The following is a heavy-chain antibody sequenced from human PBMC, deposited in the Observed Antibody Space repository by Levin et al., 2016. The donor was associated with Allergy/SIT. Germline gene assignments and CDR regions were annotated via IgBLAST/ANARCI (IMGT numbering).Heavy chain of an antibody. D-gene: IGHD6-19*01. CDR2: IYYSGST. J-gene: IGHJ5*02. CDR1: GGSISSSSYY. CDR3: ARETPQWRVGFDP. Sequence: SETLSLTCTVSGGSISSSSYYWGWIRQPPGKGLEWIGSIYYSGSTYYNPSLKSRVTISVDTSKNQFSLKLSSVTAADTAVYYCARETPQWRVGFDPWGQGTLVTVSS. V-gene: IGHV4-39*07.